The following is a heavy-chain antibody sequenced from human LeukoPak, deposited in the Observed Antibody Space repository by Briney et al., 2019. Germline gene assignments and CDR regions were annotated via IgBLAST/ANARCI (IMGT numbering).Heavy chain of an antibody. CDR1: GFSLGTYA. CDR3: AKDTTAWWYHRAYMNV. D-gene: IGHD2-15*01. Sequence: GSLRLSCAASGFSLGTYALSWVRQAPGGGLEWVAAISGSGDKTYHADSVKGRFTISKDNSENRLSLQMDSLRAEDTAVYFCAKDTTAWWYHRAYMNVWGKGTTVTVSS. V-gene: IGHV3-23*01. CDR2: ISGSGDKT. J-gene: IGHJ6*03.